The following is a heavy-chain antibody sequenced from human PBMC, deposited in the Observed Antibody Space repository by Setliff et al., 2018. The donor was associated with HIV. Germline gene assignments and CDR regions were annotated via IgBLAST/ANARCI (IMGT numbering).Heavy chain of an antibody. J-gene: IGHJ4*02. D-gene: IGHD2-21*02. CDR1: GDTLSIHP. V-gene: IGHV1-69*05. Sequence: SVKVSCKASGDTLSIHPISWVRQAPGQGPEWMGGIIPMYGVANYAQKFQGRVTITTDESASTAYMELSSLRPEDTAVYYCASPTAIPHWGQGTLVTVSS. CDR2: IIPMYGVA. CDR3: ASPTAIPH.